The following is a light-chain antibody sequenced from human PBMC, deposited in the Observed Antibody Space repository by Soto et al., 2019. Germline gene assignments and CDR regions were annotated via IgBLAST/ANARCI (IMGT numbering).Light chain of an antibody. CDR2: DVS. Sequence: QSALTQPRSVSGSPGQSVTISCTGTSSDVGGYNYVSWYQQHPGKAPKLMIYDVSKRPSGVPDRFSGSKSGNTASLTISGLQAEDEADYYCCAYAGTYTYVFGIGTKVTVL. CDR3: CAYAGTYTYV. CDR1: SSDVGGYNY. V-gene: IGLV2-11*01. J-gene: IGLJ1*01.